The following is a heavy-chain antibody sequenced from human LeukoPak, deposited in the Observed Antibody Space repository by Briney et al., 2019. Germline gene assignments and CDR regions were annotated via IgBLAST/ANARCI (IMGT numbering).Heavy chain of an antibody. J-gene: IGHJ4*02. CDR1: GASMSNSF. Sequence: SETLSLTCGVSGASMSNSFWSWIRQPAGKGLEWIGRIYSSGRTNLNPSLKSRVTLAIVTSKNQFSLELTSVTAEDTALYYCARAPAGCGGTCSFHHWGEGSLVTVSS. CDR3: ARAPAGCGGTCSFHH. CDR2: IYSSGRT. D-gene: IGHD2-15*01. V-gene: IGHV4-4*07.